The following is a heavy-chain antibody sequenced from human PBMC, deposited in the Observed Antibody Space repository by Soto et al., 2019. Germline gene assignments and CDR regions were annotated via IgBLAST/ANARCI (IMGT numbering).Heavy chain of an antibody. J-gene: IGHJ6*02. CDR2: IHRGCST. D-gene: IGHD1-26*01. Sequence: EVQLVETGGGLIRPGGSLRLSCAASGFTVGPNYMSWVRQAPGKGLEWVSVIHRGCSTSYADSVTGRFTISRDNSKNTLYLQMNSLRAGDTAVYYCATESTVGANTPYYNAMAVWVQGTTVTVSS. V-gene: IGHV3-53*02. CDR3: ATESTVGANTPYYNAMAV. CDR1: GFTVGPNY.